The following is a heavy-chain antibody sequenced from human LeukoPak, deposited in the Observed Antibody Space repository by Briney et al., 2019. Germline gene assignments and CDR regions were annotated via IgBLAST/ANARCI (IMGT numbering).Heavy chain of an antibody. D-gene: IGHD3-16*01. CDR1: GYTFTGYY. Sequence: ASVKVSCKASGYTFTGYYMHWVRQAPGQGLEWMGWINPNSGGTNYAQKLQGRVTMTTDTSTSTAYMELRSLRSDDTAVYYCARGSSGLFLYDYVWGSYGNWFDPWGQGTLVTVSS. V-gene: IGHV1-2*02. J-gene: IGHJ5*02. CDR3: ARGSSGLFLYDYVWGSYGNWFDP. CDR2: INPNSGGT.